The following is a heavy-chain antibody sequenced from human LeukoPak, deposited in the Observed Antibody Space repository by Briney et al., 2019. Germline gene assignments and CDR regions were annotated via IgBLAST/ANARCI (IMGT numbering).Heavy chain of an antibody. CDR3: ARDHLGRFDY. J-gene: IGHJ4*02. CDR1: GFTFSIYS. CDR2: ISSSSSYI. V-gene: IGHV3-21*01. Sequence: GGSLRLSCAASGFTFSIYSMNWVRQAPGKGLEWVSSISSSSSYIYYADSVKGRFTISRDNAKNSLYLQMNSLRAEDTAVYYCARDHLGRFDYWGQGTLVTVSS.